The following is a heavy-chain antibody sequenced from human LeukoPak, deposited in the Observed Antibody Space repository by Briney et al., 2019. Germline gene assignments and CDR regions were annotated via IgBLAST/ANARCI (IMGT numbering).Heavy chain of an antibody. CDR2: MNPNSGNT. CDR1: GYTLTSYD. CDR3: ARPSIAVAGTEYYYGMDV. V-gene: IGHV1-8*01. Sequence: ASVKVSCKASGYTLTSYDINWVRQAAGQGLEWMGWMNPNSGNTGYAQKFQGRVTMTRNTSISTAYMELSSLRSEDTAVYYCARPSIAVAGTEYYYGMDVWGQGTTVTVSS. D-gene: IGHD6-19*01. J-gene: IGHJ6*02.